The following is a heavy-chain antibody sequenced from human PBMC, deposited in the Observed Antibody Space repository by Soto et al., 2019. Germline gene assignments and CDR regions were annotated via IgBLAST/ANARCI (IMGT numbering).Heavy chain of an antibody. CDR2: IIPILGIA. V-gene: IGHV1-69*02. CDR1: GGTFSSYT. D-gene: IGHD5-18*01. Sequence: SVKVSCKASGGTFSSYTISWVRQAPGQGLEWMGRIIPILGIANYAQKFQGRVTITADKSTSTAYMELSSLRSEDTAVYYCARRDTASYYYYGMDVWGQGTTVTVSS. J-gene: IGHJ6*02. CDR3: ARRDTASYYYYGMDV.